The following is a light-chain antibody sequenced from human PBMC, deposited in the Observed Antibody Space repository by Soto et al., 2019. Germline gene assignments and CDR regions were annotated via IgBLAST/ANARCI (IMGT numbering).Light chain of an antibody. Sequence: DIQMTQSPSTLSASVGDRVTITCRASQSISSWLAWYQQKPGKAPKLLIYDASSLESGVPSRFSGSGSGTEFTLTISSLQPDDFATCYCQQYNSSTWTFGQGTKVEIK. V-gene: IGKV1-5*01. J-gene: IGKJ1*01. CDR1: QSISSW. CDR2: DAS. CDR3: QQYNSSTWT.